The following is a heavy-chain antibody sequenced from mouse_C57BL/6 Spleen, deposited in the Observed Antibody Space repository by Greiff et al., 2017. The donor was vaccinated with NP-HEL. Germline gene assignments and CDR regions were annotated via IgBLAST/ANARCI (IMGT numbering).Heavy chain of an antibody. Sequence: VQLQQSGPELVKPGASVKISCKASGYSFTGYYMNWVKQSPEKSLEWIGEINPSTGGTTYNQKFKAKATLTVDKSSSTAYMQLKSLTSEDSAVYYCARSYDGYYGAWFAYWGQGTLVTVSA. CDR2: INPSTGGT. V-gene: IGHV1-42*01. CDR1: GYSFTGYY. D-gene: IGHD2-3*01. J-gene: IGHJ3*01. CDR3: ARSYDGYYGAWFAY.